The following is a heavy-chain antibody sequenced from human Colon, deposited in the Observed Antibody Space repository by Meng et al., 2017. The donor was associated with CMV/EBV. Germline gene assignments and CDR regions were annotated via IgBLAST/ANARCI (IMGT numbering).Heavy chain of an antibody. CDR2: ISAYTGDT. CDR1: GYTFTSYY. Sequence: ASVKVSCKASGYTFTSYYFHWVRQAPGQGLEWMGWISAYTGDTRYSHKVQGSVTMTRDTSTNTAYMELRSLRSDDTAVYYCSREVDYGGHIALGYWGQGTLVTVSS. J-gene: IGHJ4*02. D-gene: IGHD4-23*01. CDR3: SREVDYGGHIALGY. V-gene: IGHV1-18*04.